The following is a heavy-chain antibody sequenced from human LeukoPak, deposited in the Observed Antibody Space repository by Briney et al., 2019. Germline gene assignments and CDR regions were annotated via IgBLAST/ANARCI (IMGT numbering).Heavy chain of an antibody. V-gene: IGHV3-23*01. J-gene: IGHJ3*02. CDR2: IRSNGGNR. CDR3: ARDGRYYYDSSGLVFDAFDI. CDR1: GFTYSSYA. D-gene: IGHD3-22*01. Sequence: GGSLRLSCAASGFTYSSYAMSWVRQAPGKGREWVLSIRSNGGNRYYAVSVKGRFTISRDNCKNTLYLQMNSLTAEDTAGYFRARDGRYYYDSSGLVFDAFDIWGQGTMVTVSS.